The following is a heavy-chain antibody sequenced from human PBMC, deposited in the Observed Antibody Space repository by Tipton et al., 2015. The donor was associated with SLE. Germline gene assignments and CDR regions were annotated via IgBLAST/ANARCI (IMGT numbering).Heavy chain of an antibody. CDR2: INHSGST. J-gene: IGHJ2*01. V-gene: IGHV4-61*08. Sequence: TLSLTCTVSGGSISSGDYYWSWIRQPPGKGLEWIGEINHSGSTNYNPSLKSRVTISLDTSKNQFSLKLSSVTAADTAVYYCARLTGEYWYFDLWDHGTLVTVSS. CDR3: ARLTGEYWYFDL. D-gene: IGHD7-27*01. CDR1: GGSISSGDYY.